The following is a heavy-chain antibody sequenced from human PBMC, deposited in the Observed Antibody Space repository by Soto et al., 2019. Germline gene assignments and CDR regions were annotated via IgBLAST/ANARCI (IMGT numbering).Heavy chain of an antibody. CDR3: AKDIGVVVAGPSYYYYYGMDV. CDR2: ISWDGGST. D-gene: IGHD2-15*01. J-gene: IGHJ6*02. V-gene: IGHV3-43*01. Sequence: GGSLRLSCAASGFTFDDYTMHWVRQAPGKGLEWVSLISWDGGSTYYADSVKGRFTISRDNSKNSLYLQMNSLRTEDTALYYCAKDIGVVVAGPSYYYYYGMDVWGQGTTVTVSS. CDR1: GFTFDDYT.